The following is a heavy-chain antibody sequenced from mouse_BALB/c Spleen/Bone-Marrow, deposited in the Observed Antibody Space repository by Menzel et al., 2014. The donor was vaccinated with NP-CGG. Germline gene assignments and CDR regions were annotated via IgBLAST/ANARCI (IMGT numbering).Heavy chain of an antibody. Sequence: EVQLQESGTALARPGASVKLSCKASGYSFTSYRMYWIKQRPGPGLEWIGAIYPGNGGTSYNQNFKGKAKLTAVTSASTAYMELSSLTNEDSAVYYCARSISTAVEFDYWGQGTSLTVSS. J-gene: IGHJ2*03. CDR1: GYSFTSYR. D-gene: IGHD1-1*01. CDR3: ARSISTAVEFDY. CDR2: IYPGNGGT. V-gene: IGHV1-5*01.